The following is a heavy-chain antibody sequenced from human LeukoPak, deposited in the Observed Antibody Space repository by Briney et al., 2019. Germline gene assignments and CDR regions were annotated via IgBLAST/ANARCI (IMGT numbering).Heavy chain of an antibody. V-gene: IGHV4-31*03. CDR3: ARVSRLWWARDI. Sequence: SETLSLTCTVSGXSISSGGNYWSWIRQHPGKGREWIGYIYYSGSTYFNPSLKSRVTISVDTSKNQFSLKLSPVTAADTAVYYCARVSRLWWARDIWGQGTMVTVSS. CDR1: GXSISSGGNY. J-gene: IGHJ3*02. D-gene: IGHD2-21*01. CDR2: IYYSGST.